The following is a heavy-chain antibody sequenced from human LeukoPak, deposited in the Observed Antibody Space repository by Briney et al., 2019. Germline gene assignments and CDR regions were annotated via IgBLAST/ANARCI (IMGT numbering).Heavy chain of an antibody. Sequence: AVISYDGSNKYYADSVKGRFTISRDNSKNTLYLQMNSLRAEDTAVYYCARSSSTSCYRYWGQGTLVTVSS. J-gene: IGHJ4*02. V-gene: IGHV3-30-3*01. D-gene: IGHD2-2*01. CDR2: ISYDGSNK. CDR3: ARSSSTSCYRY.